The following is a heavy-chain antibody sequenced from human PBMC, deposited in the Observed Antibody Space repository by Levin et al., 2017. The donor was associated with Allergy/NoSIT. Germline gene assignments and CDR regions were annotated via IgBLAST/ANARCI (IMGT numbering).Heavy chain of an antibody. CDR1: GFTFSSYW. Sequence: GESLKISCAASGFTFSSYWMHWVRQAPGKGLVWVSRINSDGSSTSYADSVKGRFTISRDNAKNTLYLQMNSLRAEDTAVYYCARDRYSSSWRDDFDYWGQGTLVTVSS. CDR2: INSDGSST. V-gene: IGHV3-74*01. D-gene: IGHD6-13*01. J-gene: IGHJ4*02. CDR3: ARDRYSSSWRDDFDY.